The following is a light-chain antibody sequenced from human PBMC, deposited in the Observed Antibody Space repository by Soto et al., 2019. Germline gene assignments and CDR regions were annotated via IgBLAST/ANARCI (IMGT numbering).Light chain of an antibody. CDR1: SSNIGAGYP. J-gene: IGLJ2*01. CDR3: QSYVSNFLGVI. V-gene: IGLV1-40*01. CDR2: G. Sequence: QSVLTQPPSVSGAPGQRVTISCTGSSSNIGAGYPVHWYQQLPGTAPKLLVAGNRPSGVPDRFSVSKSGASASLAITGLQAEDEADYYCQSYVSNFLGVIFGVGTKLTVL.